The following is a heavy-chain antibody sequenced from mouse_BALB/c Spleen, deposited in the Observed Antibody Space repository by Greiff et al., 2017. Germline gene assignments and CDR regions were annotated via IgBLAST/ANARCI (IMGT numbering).Heavy chain of an antibody. CDR2: IYPGNGDT. Sequence: QVQLKQPGAELVKPGASVKMSCKASGYTFTSYNMHWVKQTPGQGLEWIGAIYPGNGDTSYNQKFKGKATLTADKSSSTAYMQLSSLTSEDSAVYYCARDTTVVPYYFDYWGQGTTLTVSS. CDR1: GYTFTSYN. J-gene: IGHJ2*01. CDR3: ARDTTVVPYYFDY. D-gene: IGHD1-1*01. V-gene: IGHV1-12*01.